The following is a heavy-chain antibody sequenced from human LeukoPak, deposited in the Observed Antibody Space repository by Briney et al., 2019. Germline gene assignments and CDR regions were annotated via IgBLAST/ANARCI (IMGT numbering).Heavy chain of an antibody. CDR1: GFTFSSYA. J-gene: IGHJ4*02. D-gene: IGHD3-22*01. CDR2: ISYDGSNK. V-gene: IGHV3-30-3*01. CDR3: ARFRYYDSSGVIDY. Sequence: GGSLRLSCAASGFTFSSYAMHWVRQAPGKGLEWAAVISYDGSNKYYADSVKGRFTISRDNSKNTLYLQMNSLRAEDTAVYYCARFRYYDSSGVIDYWGQGTLVTVSS.